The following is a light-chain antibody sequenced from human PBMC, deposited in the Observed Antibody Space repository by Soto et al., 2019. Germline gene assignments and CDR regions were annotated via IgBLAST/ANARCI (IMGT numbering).Light chain of an antibody. CDR1: QGISSY. J-gene: IGKJ5*01. Sequence: AILMTQSPASRSSSTGDIVTITCRASQGISSYLAWYQQKPGKAPKLLIYAASTLQSGVPSRFSGSGSGPDFTLTISSLQPEDSATYFCQQLNSYPQTFGQGTRLEIK. CDR3: QQLNSYPQT. V-gene: IGKV1-8*01. CDR2: AAS.